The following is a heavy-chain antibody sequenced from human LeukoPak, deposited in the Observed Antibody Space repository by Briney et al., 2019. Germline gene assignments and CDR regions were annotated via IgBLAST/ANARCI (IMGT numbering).Heavy chain of an antibody. CDR1: GGSISSDGYY. Sequence: MSSETLSLTCTVSGGSISSDGYYWSWIRQPPGKGLEWIGYIYHSGSTYYNPSLKSRVTISVDRSKNQFSLKLSSVTAADTAVYYCASTQPRGESYCSSTSCYTGGYYFDYWGQGTLVTVSS. CDR3: ASTQPRGESYCSSTSCYTGGYYFDY. CDR2: IYHSGST. J-gene: IGHJ4*02. V-gene: IGHV4-30-2*01. D-gene: IGHD2-2*02.